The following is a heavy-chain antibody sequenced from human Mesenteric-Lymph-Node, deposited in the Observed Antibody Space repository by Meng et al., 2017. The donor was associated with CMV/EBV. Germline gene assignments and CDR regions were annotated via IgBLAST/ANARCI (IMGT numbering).Heavy chain of an antibody. CDR2: LVYDGSSK. J-gene: IGHJ4*02. Sequence: GGSLRLSCAASGFTFSSYAMHWVRQAPGKGLEGVAVLVYDGSSKYYADSVKGRFTISRDNSKSTLYLQMNSLRAEDTAVYYCARGGITIFGVALDYWGQGTLVTVSS. V-gene: IGHV3-30-3*01. D-gene: IGHD3-3*01. CDR1: GFTFSSYA. CDR3: ARGGITIFGVALDY.